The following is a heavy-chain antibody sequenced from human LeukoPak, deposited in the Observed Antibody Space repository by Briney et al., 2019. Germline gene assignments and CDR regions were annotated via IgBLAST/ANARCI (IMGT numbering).Heavy chain of an antibody. D-gene: IGHD5-24*01. Sequence: ASVKVSCEASGGTFSSYAISWVRQAPGQGLEWMGGIIPIFGTANYAQKFQGRVTITADESTSTAYMELSSLRSEDTAVYYCARGMATILGSNFDYWGQGTLVTVSS. V-gene: IGHV1-69*13. CDR2: IIPIFGTA. CDR3: ARGMATILGSNFDY. CDR1: GGTFSSYA. J-gene: IGHJ4*02.